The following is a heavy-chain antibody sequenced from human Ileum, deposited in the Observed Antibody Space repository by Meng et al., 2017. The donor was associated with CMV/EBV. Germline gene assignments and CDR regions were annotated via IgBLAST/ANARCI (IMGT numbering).Heavy chain of an antibody. J-gene: IGHJ4*02. V-gene: IGHV3-74*01. Sequence: LSCAPSGFTFSSYWMHWVRQVPGQGLVWVSYIDGAGSSTNYADSVKGRFTISRDNAKNTLYLQMNSLRAEDTAVFYCARGGSGGTFDYWGQGTLVTVSS. CDR1: GFTFSSYW. CDR3: ARGGSGGTFDY. CDR2: IDGAGSST. D-gene: IGHD3-16*01.